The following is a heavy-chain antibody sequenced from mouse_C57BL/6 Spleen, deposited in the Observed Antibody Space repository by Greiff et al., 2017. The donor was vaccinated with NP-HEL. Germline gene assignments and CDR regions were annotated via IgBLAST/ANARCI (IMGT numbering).Heavy chain of an antibody. D-gene: IGHD2-5*01. CDR1: GYSITSGYY. J-gene: IGHJ3*01. CDR2: ISYDGSN. V-gene: IGHV3-6*01. Sequence: VQLKESGPGLVKPSQSLSLTCSVTGYSITSGYYWNWIRQFPGNKLEWMGYISYDGSNNYNPSLKNRISITRDTSKNQFFLKLNSVTTEDTATYYCARDGAYYSTFAYWGQGTLVTVSA. CDR3: ARDGAYYSTFAY.